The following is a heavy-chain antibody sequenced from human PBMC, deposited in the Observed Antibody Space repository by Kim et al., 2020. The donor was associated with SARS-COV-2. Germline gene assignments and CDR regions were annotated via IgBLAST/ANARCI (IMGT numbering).Heavy chain of an antibody. CDR2: ISSSSSTI. D-gene: IGHD1-26*01. CDR3: ARDRSGSYAFYYYGMDV. Sequence: GGSLRPSCAASGFTFSSYSMNWVRQAPGKGLEWVSYISSSSSTIYYANSVKGRFTISRDNAKNSLYLQMNSLRDEDTAVYYCARDRSGSYAFYYYGMDVWGQGTTVTVSS. CDR1: GFTFSSYS. V-gene: IGHV3-48*02. J-gene: IGHJ6*02.